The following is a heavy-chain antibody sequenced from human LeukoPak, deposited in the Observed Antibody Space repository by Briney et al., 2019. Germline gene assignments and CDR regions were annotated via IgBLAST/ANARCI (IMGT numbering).Heavy chain of an antibody. CDR1: GGTFSSYA. Sequence: SVKVSCKASGGTFSSYAISWVRQAPGQGLEWMGRIIPILGIANYAQKFQGRVTITADKSTSTAYMELSSLRSEDTAVYYCARVMTTVITGAFDIWGQGTMVTVSS. CDR2: IIPILGIA. D-gene: IGHD4-23*01. V-gene: IGHV1-69*04. CDR3: ARVMTTVITGAFDI. J-gene: IGHJ3*02.